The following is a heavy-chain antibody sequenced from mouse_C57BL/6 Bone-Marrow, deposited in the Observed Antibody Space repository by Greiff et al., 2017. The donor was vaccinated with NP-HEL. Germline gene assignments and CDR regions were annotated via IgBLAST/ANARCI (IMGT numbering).Heavy chain of an antibody. Sequence: QVQLKQSGAELVRPGASVTLSCKASGYTFTDYEMHWVKQTPVHGLEWIGAIDPETGGTAYNQKFKGKAILTADKSSSTAYMELRSLTSEDSAVYYCTREGPRGYWGQGTSVTVSS. J-gene: IGHJ4*01. CDR2: IDPETGGT. D-gene: IGHD2-10*02. CDR1: GYTFTDYE. V-gene: IGHV1-15*01. CDR3: TREGPRGY.